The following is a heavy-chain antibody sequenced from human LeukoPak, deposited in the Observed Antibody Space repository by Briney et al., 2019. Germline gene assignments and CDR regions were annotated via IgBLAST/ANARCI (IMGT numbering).Heavy chain of an antibody. CDR2: ISSSSTTT. D-gene: IGHD6-19*01. CDR3: ARALAVAGHFDY. CDR1: GFTFGSYG. J-gene: IGHJ4*02. V-gene: IGHV3-48*02. Sequence: PGGSLRLSCAASGFTFGSYGMNWVRQAPGKGLEWISYISSSSTTTYYADSVKGRFTISRDNAKNSLYLQMNSLRDEDTAVYYCARALAVAGHFDYWGQGTLVTVSS.